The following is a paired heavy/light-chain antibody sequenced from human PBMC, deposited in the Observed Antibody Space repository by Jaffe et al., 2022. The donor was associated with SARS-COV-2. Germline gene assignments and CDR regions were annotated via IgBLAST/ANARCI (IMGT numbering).Heavy chain of an antibody. CDR2: INHSGTT. J-gene: IGHJ4*02. Sequence: QVQLQQWGAGLLKPSETLSLTCAVYNRSFSGYYWSWIRQPPGKGLEWIGEINHSGTTNYNPSLKSRVTISVDTSKNQFSLKLSSVTAADTAVYYCARHYYDSNNYLVRSFDYWGQGTLVTVSS. CDR1: NRSFSGYY. D-gene: IGHD3-22*01. CDR3: ARHYYDSNNYLVRSFDY. V-gene: IGHV4-34*01.
Light chain of an antibody. Sequence: DIVMTQSPDSLAVSLGERATINCKSSQSVLYSSNNKNYLAWYQQRPGQPPKLLIYWASTRESGVPDRFSGSGSGTDFTLTISSLQAEDVAVYYCQQYYSTPPTFGQGTKVEIK. CDR1: QSVLYSSNNKNY. J-gene: IGKJ1*01. CDR2: WAS. CDR3: QQYYSTPPT. V-gene: IGKV4-1*01.